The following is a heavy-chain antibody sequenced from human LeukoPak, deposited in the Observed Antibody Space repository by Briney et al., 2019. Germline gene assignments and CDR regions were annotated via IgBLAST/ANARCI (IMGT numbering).Heavy chain of an antibody. CDR3: ARVRDTAMVNDYFDY. D-gene: IGHD5-18*01. CDR2: IIPILGIA. Sequence: SVKVSCKASGGTFSSYAISWVRQAPGQGLEWMGRIIPILGIANYAQKFQGRVTITADKSTSTAYMELSSLRSEDTAVYYCARVRDTAMVNDYFDYWGQGTLVTVSS. J-gene: IGHJ4*02. CDR1: GGTFSSYA. V-gene: IGHV1-69*04.